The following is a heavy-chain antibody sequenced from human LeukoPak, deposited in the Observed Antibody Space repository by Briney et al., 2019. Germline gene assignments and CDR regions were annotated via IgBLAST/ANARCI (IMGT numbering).Heavy chain of an antibody. J-gene: IGHJ4*02. CDR2: IYYSGST. CDR1: GGSISSGGYY. CDR3: ARGHYGDYVEAAFDY. V-gene: IGHV4-31*03. Sequence: SETLSLTCTVSGGSISSGGYYWSWIRQHPGKGLEWIGYIYYSGSTYYNPSLKSRVTISVDTSKNQFSLKLSSVTAADTAVHYCARGHYGDYVEAAFDYWGQGTLVTVSS. D-gene: IGHD4-17*01.